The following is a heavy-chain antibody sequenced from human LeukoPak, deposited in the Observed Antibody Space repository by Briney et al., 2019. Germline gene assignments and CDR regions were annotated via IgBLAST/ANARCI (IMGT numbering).Heavy chain of an antibody. J-gene: IGHJ4*02. V-gene: IGHV4-61*01. CDR3: ARDPSLDY. CDR1: GGSVSSGSYY. Sequence: SETLSLTCTVSGGSVSSGSYYWHWIRQPPGRGLEWIGYIHYSGSTRYNPSLRSRLTISVDTSKNQFSLELSSVTAADTAVYYCARDPSLDYWGQGTLVTVSS. CDR2: IHYSGST.